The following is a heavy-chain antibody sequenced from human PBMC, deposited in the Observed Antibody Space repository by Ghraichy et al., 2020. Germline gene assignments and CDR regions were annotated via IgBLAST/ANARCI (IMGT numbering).Heavy chain of an antibody. V-gene: IGHV4-59*01. J-gene: IGHJ3*01. CDR2: IYYSGST. CDR1: GGSISRYY. Sequence: SETLSLTCTVSGGSISRYYWSWIRQPPGKGLEWIGYIYYSGSTNYNPSLKSRVTISFDTSKNQFSLKLSSVTAADTAVYYCGRGFAAGAWFLWCQGTMVTVSS. D-gene: IGHD6-13*01. CDR3: GRGFAAGAWFL.